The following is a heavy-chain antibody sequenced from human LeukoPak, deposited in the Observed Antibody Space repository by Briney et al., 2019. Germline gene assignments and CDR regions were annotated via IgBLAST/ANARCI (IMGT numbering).Heavy chain of an antibody. CDR1: GYTFTGYY. Sequence: ASVKVSCKASGYTFTGYYMHWVRQAPGQGLEWMGRINPNSGGTNYAQKFQGRVTMTRDTSISTAYMELSRLRSDDTAVYYRARDGGYCSSTSCYRSWFDPWGQGTLVTVSS. D-gene: IGHD2-2*01. J-gene: IGHJ5*02. CDR2: INPNSGGT. V-gene: IGHV1-2*06. CDR3: ARDGGYCSSTSCYRSWFDP.